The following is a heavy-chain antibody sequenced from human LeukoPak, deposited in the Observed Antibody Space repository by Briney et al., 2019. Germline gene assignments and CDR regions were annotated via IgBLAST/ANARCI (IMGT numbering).Heavy chain of an antibody. Sequence: RWASVKVSCKASGGTFSSYAISWVRQAPGQGLEWMGRIIPILGIANYAQKFQGRVTITADKSTSTAYMELSSLRSEDTAVYYCVTNRPPKYYYDSSGYQNWFDPWGQGTLVTVSS. CDR1: GGTFSSYA. CDR2: IIPILGIA. J-gene: IGHJ5*02. V-gene: IGHV1-69*04. D-gene: IGHD3-22*01. CDR3: VTNRPPKYYYDSSGYQNWFDP.